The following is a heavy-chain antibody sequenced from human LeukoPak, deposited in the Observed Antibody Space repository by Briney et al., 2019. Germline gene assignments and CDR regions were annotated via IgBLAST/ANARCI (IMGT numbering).Heavy chain of an antibody. Sequence: GWSLRLSCAASGFTFSSYWMSWVRQAPGKGPEWLANIKQDGSEKYYVDSVKGRFTISRDNAKNSLYLQMNSLRAEDTAVYYCARDGVFYYYYGMDVWGQGTTVTVSS. CDR3: ARDGVFYYYYGMDV. CDR2: IKQDGSEK. V-gene: IGHV3-7*01. D-gene: IGHD3-16*01. CDR1: GFTFSSYW. J-gene: IGHJ6*02.